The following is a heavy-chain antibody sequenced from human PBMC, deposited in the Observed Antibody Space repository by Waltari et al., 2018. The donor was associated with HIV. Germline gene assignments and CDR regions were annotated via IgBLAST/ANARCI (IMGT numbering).Heavy chain of an antibody. V-gene: IGHV7-4-1*01. J-gene: IGHJ5*02. Sequence: QVQLVQSGSELKKPGASVKVSCKASGYTFTSYAMNWVRQAPGQGLEWMGWINTNTGNPTYAQGFTGRFVFSLDTSVSTAYLQICSLKAEDTAVYYCARGRVVVAATKNNWFDPWGQGTLVTVSS. CDR1: GYTFTSYA. CDR3: ARGRVVVAATKNNWFDP. D-gene: IGHD2-15*01. CDR2: INTNTGNP.